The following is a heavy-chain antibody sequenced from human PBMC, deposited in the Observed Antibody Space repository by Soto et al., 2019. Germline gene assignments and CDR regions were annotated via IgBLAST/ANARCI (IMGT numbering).Heavy chain of an antibody. CDR2: FSGGGGGT. J-gene: IGHJ4*02. V-gene: IGHV3-23*01. D-gene: IGHD1-1*01. Sequence: EVQLLDSGGGLVQPGGSLRLSCAVSGFTLSDYGVTWVRQAPGKGLEWVSGFSGGGGGTFYADSVKGRFTISRDDSKNTAYLQMNCQGVEDTAVHYCVRWNGCGDHWGQGTLVTVSS. CDR1: GFTLSDYG. CDR3: VRWNGCGDH.